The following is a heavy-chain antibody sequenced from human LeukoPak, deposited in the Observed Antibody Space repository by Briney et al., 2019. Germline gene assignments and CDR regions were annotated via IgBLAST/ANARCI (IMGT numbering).Heavy chain of an antibody. CDR1: GFRFGNYA. Sequence: GGSLRLSCVASGFRFGNYAMSWVRQAPGKGLQWVSQISGTGGATWYAGFARDRFTISRDNSKKTLYLQMSGLRVEDTAMYYCEKDPRDGYGTNLFDYWGQGTLLIVSS. CDR2: ISGTGGAT. J-gene: IGHJ4*02. D-gene: IGHD2-15*01. V-gene: IGHV3-23*01. CDR3: EKDPRDGYGTNLFDY.